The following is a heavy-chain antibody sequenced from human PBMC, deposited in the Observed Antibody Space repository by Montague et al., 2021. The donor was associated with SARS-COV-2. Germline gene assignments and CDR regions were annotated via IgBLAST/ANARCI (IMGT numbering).Heavy chain of an antibody. Sequence: SLRLSCAASGFTVSSNYMSWVRQAPGKGLEWVSVIYSGGSTNYADSVKGRFTISRDTSKNTLYLQMNSLRAEDTAVYYCARDPNQYDILTCSYRGYYAFDIWGQGTMVTVSS. J-gene: IGHJ3*02. CDR3: ARDPNQYDILTCSYRGYYAFDI. CDR2: IYSGGST. V-gene: IGHV3-66*01. CDR1: GFTVSSNY. D-gene: IGHD3-9*01.